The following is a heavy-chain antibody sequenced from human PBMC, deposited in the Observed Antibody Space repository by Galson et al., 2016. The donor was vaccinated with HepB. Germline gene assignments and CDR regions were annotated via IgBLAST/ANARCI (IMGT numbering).Heavy chain of an antibody. D-gene: IGHD1-26*01. CDR2: IYWDADK. V-gene: IGHV2-5*02. Sequence: VGVGWIRQPPGTALEWLALIYWDADKRYSPSLKSILTITKDTSNNQVVLTMTNIDPVDTATYYYAHVKSGALNWFDPWGQGTLVTVSS. J-gene: IGHJ5*02. CDR3: AHVKSGALNWFDP. CDR1: VG.